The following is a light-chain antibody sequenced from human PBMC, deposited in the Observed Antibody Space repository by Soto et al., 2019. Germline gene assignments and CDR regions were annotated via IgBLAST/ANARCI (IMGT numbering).Light chain of an antibody. V-gene: IGKV3-15*01. Sequence: LVMTHSLATLSVSPGERPTLTCGASQSVSSNLAWYQQKPGQAPRLLIYGASTRATGIPARFSGSGSGTEFTLTISSLQSEDFAVYYCQQYNNWPPWTFGQGTKVDIK. CDR2: GAS. CDR3: QQYNNWPPWT. CDR1: QSVSSN. J-gene: IGKJ1*01.